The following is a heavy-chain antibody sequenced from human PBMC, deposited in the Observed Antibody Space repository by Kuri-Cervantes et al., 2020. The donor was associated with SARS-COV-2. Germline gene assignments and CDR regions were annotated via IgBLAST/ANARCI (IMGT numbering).Heavy chain of an antibody. CDR2: IIPIFGTA. Sequence: SVKVSCKASGGTFSSYAISWVRQAPGQGLEWMGGIIPIFGTANYAQKFQGRVTITADESTSTAYMELSSLRSEDTAVYYCARELTYNWNYEGHDAFDIWGQGTMVTDSS. CDR3: ARELTYNWNYEGHDAFDI. V-gene: IGHV1-69*13. D-gene: IGHD1-7*01. J-gene: IGHJ3*02. CDR1: GGTFSSYA.